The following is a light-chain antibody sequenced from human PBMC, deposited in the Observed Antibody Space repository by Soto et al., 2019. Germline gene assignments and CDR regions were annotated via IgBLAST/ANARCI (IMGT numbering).Light chain of an antibody. Sequence: EIVMTQFPATLSVSPGERVTLSCRASQSVSSNLVWYQQKPGQPPRLLIYGASTRATGIPARFSGSGSGTEFTLTINSLQSEDFAVYYCQQYNNWVTFGGGTKVEI. J-gene: IGKJ4*01. CDR1: QSVSSN. CDR2: GAS. CDR3: QQYNNWVT. V-gene: IGKV3-15*01.